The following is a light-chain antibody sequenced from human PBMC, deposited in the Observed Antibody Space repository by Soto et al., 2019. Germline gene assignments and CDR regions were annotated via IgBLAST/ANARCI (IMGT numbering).Light chain of an antibody. CDR3: SSYTSTNFVI. J-gene: IGLJ2*01. CDR2: DVS. Sequence: QSALTQPASVSGSPGQSITISCTGSSSDIGDYKYVSWYKHHPGKAPKLMIYDVSNRPSGVSNRFSGSKSGNTASLTISGFQAEDEADYYCSSYTSTNFVIFGGGTQLTVL. V-gene: IGLV2-14*03. CDR1: SSDIGDYKY.